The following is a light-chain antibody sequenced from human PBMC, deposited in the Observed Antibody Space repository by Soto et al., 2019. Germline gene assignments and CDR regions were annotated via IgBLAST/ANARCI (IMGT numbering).Light chain of an antibody. CDR3: QQYNSYPWT. J-gene: IGKJ1*01. CDR1: QSVSSY. Sequence: EIVLTQSPATLSLSPGERATLSCRASQSVSSYLAWYQQKPGQAPRLLIYDASNRATGIPARFSGSGSGTDFTLTINTLQPADFATYYCQQYNSYPWTFGQGTRV. CDR2: DAS. V-gene: IGKV3-11*01.